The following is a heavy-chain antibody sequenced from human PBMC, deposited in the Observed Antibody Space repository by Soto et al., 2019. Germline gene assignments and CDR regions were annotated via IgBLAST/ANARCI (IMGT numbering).Heavy chain of an antibody. CDR3: ARCCSGGNCLDY. CDR2: IYYSGST. V-gene: IGHV4-59*01. J-gene: IGHJ4*02. D-gene: IGHD2-15*01. Sequence: SETLSLTCTVSGASISSYYWSWIRQPPGKGLEWIGYIYYSGSTNHNPSLNSRVTMSVDTSKNQFSLKLSSVTAADTAVYYCARCCSGGNCLDYWGQGTRVTVSS. CDR1: GASISSYY.